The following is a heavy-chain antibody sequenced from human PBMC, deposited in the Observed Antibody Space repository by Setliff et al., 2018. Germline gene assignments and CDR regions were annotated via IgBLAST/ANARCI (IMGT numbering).Heavy chain of an antibody. D-gene: IGHD3-10*01. J-gene: IGHJ4*02. CDR1: GGSFSGYY. CDR2: IYYSGST. Sequence: PSETLSLTCAVYGGSFSGYYWGWIRQPPGKGLEWIGSIYYSGSTYYSPSLKSRVTISVDTSKNQFSLKLSSVTAADTAVYYCASFPVGLVRGVIINYFDYWGQGTLVTVSS. V-gene: IGHV4-39*01. CDR3: ASFPVGLVRGVIINYFDY.